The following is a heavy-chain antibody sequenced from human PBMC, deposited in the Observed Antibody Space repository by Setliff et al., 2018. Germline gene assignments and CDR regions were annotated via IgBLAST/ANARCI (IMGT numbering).Heavy chain of an antibody. J-gene: IGHJ6*03. D-gene: IGHD3-22*01. CDR1: GYSFTSYW. CDR3: ARQARGYYYDSSGYYRASPGYYYMDV. Sequence: PGASLKLSCQGSGYSFTSYWIGWVRQMPGKGLEWMGIIYPGDSDTRYSPSFQGQVTISADKSISTAYLQWSSLKASDTAMYYCARQARGYYYDSSGYYRASPGYYYMDVWGKGTTVTVSS. V-gene: IGHV5-51*01. CDR2: IYPGDSDT.